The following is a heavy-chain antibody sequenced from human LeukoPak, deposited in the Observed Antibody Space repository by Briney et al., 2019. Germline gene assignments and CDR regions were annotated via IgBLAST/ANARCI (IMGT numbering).Heavy chain of an antibody. D-gene: IGHD6-13*01. CDR1: GYAFTGYY. J-gene: IGHJ5*02. CDR3: AGEVIAAAGTKWFDP. Sequence: ASVKVSCKASGYAFTGYYMHWVRQAPGQGLEWMGWINPNSGGTNYAQKFQGRVTMTRDTSISTAYMELSRLRSDDTAVYYCAGEVIAAAGTKWFDPWDQGTLVTVSS. V-gene: IGHV1-2*02. CDR2: INPNSGGT.